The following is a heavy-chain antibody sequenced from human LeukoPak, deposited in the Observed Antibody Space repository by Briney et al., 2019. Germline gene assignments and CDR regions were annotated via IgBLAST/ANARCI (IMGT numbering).Heavy chain of an antibody. CDR3: ARGQNSYGNRYMDV. CDR2: IYATDST. Sequence: SETLSLTYTVSGGSISSGSYYWSWLRQPAGKGLGWIGRIYATDSTNYNPSLKSRVTISVDTSKNQFSLELNSVTAADTAVYYCARGQNSYGNRYMDVWGKGTTVTVSS. CDR1: GGSISSGSYY. D-gene: IGHD5-18*01. V-gene: IGHV4-61*02. J-gene: IGHJ6*03.